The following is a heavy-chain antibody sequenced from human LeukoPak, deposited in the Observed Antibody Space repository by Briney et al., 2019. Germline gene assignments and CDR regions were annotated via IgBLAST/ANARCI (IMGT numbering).Heavy chain of an antibody. V-gene: IGHV1-69*13. Sequence: SVKVSCKASGGTFSSYAISWVRQAPGQGLEWMGGIIPIFGTANYAQKFQGRVTITADESTSTAHMELSGLRSEDTAMYYCARDAAIYDNSAFYYLWWGQGTLITVSS. CDR2: IIPIFGTA. J-gene: IGHJ4*02. CDR1: GGTFSSYA. D-gene: IGHD3-22*01. CDR3: ARDAAIYDNSAFYYLW.